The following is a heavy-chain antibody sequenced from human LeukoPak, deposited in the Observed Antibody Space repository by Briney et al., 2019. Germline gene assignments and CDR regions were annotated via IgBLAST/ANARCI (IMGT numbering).Heavy chain of an antibody. J-gene: IGHJ4*02. V-gene: IGHV3-74*01. CDR3: ARDPYGDYALFDY. D-gene: IGHD4-17*01. CDR2: INTDGSST. CDR1: GFTFSSYW. Sequence: GGSLRLSCAASGFTFSSYWMHWVRQAPGKGLVWVSRINTDGSSTSYADSVKGRFTISRDNAKNTLYLQMNSLRAEDTAVYYCARDPYGDYALFDYWGQGTLVTVSS.